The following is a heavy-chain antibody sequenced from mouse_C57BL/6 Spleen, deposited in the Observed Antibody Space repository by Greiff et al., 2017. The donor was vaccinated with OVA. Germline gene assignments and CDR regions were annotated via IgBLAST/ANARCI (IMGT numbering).Heavy chain of an antibody. Sequence: QVQLQQPGAELVKPGASVKMSCKASGCTFTSYWITWVKQRPGQGLEWIGDIYPGSGSTNYNEKFKSKATLTVDTSSSTAYMQLSSLTSEDSAVYYCARVYYGYDNAMDYWGQGTSVTVSS. J-gene: IGHJ4*01. CDR3: ARVYYGYDNAMDY. CDR2: IYPGSGST. D-gene: IGHD2-2*01. CDR1: GCTFTSYW. V-gene: IGHV1-55*01.